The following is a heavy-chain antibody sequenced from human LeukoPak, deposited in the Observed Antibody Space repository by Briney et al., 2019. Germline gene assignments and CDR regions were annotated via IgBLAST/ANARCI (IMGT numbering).Heavy chain of an antibody. CDR1: GLSVSDAW. V-gene: IGHV3-15*01. CDR2: IKSKTAGGTT. Sequence: GGSLRLSYAASGLSVSDAWMSWLLQAPGKGLEWVGRIKSKTAGGTTDYVASVKGRFTISRDDSKNTLYLQMNSLKTEDTAVYYCTGPPDWGQGTLVTVSS. CDR3: TGPPD. J-gene: IGHJ4*02.